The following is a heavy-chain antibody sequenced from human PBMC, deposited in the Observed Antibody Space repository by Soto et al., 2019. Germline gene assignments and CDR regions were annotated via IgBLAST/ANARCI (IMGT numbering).Heavy chain of an antibody. CDR3: ARAVVDTATYYFDY. V-gene: IGHV1-69*13. D-gene: IGHD5-18*01. J-gene: IGHJ4*02. CDR1: GYTFTSYG. Sequence: SVKVSCKASGYTFTSYGYAWVRQAPGQGLEWMGGIIPIFGTANYAQKFQGRVTITADESTSTAYMELSSLRSEDTAVYYCARAVVDTATYYFDYWGQGTLVTVSS. CDR2: IIPIFGTA.